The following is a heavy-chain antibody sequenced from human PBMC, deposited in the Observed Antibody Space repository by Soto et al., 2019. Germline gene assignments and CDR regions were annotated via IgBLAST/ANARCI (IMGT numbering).Heavy chain of an antibody. V-gene: IGHV4-39*01. Sequence: SETLSLTCTVSGGSISSRRYSWGWIRQPPGKGLEWIGRIYYSGTTYYNPSLKSRGTISVDTSKNQFSLKLSSVTAADTAVYYCARHRGYYDILSGYYTKLNFDYWGQGTLVTVSS. CDR1: GGSISSRRYS. CDR3: ARHRGYYDILSGYYTKLNFDY. J-gene: IGHJ4*02. CDR2: IYYSGTT. D-gene: IGHD3-9*01.